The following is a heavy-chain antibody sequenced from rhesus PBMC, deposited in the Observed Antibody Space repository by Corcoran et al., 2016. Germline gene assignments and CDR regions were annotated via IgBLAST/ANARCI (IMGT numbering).Heavy chain of an antibody. CDR3: TREGYSSGWYPNYGLDS. Sequence: DVQLVESGGGFVKPGGSLRLSCVASGFTFSSYVMHWVRQAPGKGLEWVSVIRESGGTIYYADSVKGRFTISRDNAKISLFLQMNSLRAEDTAVYYCTREGYSSGWYPNYGLDSWGQGVVVTVSS. J-gene: IGHJ6*01. CDR1: GFTFSSYV. V-gene: IGHV3S26*01. CDR2: IRESGGTI. D-gene: IGHD6-31*01.